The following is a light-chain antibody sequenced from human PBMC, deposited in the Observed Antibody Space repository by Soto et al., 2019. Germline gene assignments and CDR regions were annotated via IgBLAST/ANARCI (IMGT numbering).Light chain of an antibody. CDR2: DVS. Sequence: QSALTQPASVSGSPGQSITISCTGTSSDVGGYNFVCWFQQHPGKAPKLMIYDVSNRPSGVSNRFSGSKSGNTASLTISGLQADDEADYYCSSYTSNRTLEFGGGTKVTVL. CDR1: SSDVGGYNF. CDR3: SSYTSNRTLE. V-gene: IGLV2-14*01. J-gene: IGLJ2*01.